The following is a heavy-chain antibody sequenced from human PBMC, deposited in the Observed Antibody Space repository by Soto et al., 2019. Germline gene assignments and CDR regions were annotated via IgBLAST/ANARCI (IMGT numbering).Heavy chain of an antibody. CDR1: GGSFSGYY. Sequence: SETLSLTCAVYGGSFSGYYWSWIRQPPGKGLEWIGEINHSGSTNYSPSLKSRVTISVDTSKNQFSLKLSSVTAADTAVYYCARLGYSTMVRGVIIYYYYYYGMDVWGQGTTVTVSS. CDR2: INHSGST. CDR3: ARLGYSTMVRGVIIYYYYYYGMDV. V-gene: IGHV4-34*01. J-gene: IGHJ6*02. D-gene: IGHD3-10*01.